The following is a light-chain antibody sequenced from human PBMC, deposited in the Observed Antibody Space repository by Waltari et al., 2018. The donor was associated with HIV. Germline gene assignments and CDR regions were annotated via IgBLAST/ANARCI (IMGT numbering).Light chain of an antibody. CDR3: QQYNNWPPWA. Sequence: DMVVTQSPASESVSPGGRATFSCRASQSVGTNLAWYQQRPGQAARLLIYGVSTRATDIPARFSGSRSGTDFTLPINSLQSEDSAVYYCQQYNNWPPWAFGQGTKVEI. CDR1: QSVGTN. V-gene: IGKV3-15*01. CDR2: GVS. J-gene: IGKJ1*01.